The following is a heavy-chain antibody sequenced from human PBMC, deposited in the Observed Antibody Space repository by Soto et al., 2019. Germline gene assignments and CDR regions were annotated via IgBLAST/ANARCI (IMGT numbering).Heavy chain of an antibody. D-gene: IGHD3-22*01. Sequence: GESLKISCKGSGYSVTSYWIGWVRQMPGKGLEWMGIIYPDDSDTSYSPSFQGQVTISADNSISTAYLQWSSLKASDTAMYYCARLSHYYDSSGYETNAFDIWGQGTMVTVSS. V-gene: IGHV5-51*01. CDR1: GYSVTSYW. CDR3: ARLSHYYDSSGYETNAFDI. CDR2: IYPDDSDT. J-gene: IGHJ3*02.